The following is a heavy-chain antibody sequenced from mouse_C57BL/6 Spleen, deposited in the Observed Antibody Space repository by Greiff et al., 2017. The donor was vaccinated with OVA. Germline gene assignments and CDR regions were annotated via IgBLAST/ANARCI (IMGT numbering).Heavy chain of an antibody. CDR2: FYPGSGSI. V-gene: IGHV1-62-2*01. Sequence: QVQLKESGAELVKPGASVKLSCKASGYTFTEYTIHWVKQRSGQGLEWIGWFYPGSGSIKYNEKFKDKATLTADKSSSTVYMELSRLTSEDSAVYFCARHEDLNWDGGYFDYWGQGTTLTVSS. CDR1: GYTFTEYT. J-gene: IGHJ2*01. D-gene: IGHD4-1*01. CDR3: ARHEDLNWDGGYFDY.